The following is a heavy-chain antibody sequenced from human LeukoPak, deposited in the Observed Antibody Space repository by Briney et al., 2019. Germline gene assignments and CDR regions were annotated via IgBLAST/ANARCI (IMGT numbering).Heavy chain of an antibody. Sequence: ASVKVSCKASGYTFTGYYMHWVRQAPGQGLEWMGWINPNSGGTNYAQKFQGRVTMTRDTSISTAYMELSRLRSDDTAVYYCARDWGYSYVTNWFDPWGQGTLVTVSS. V-gene: IGHV1-2*02. D-gene: IGHD5-18*01. CDR2: INPNSGGT. CDR3: ARDWGYSYVTNWFDP. CDR1: GYTFTGYY. J-gene: IGHJ5*02.